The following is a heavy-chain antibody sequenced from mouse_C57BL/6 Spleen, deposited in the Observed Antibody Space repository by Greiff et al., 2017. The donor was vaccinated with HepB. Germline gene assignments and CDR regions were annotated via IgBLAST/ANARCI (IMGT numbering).Heavy chain of an antibody. CDR2: ISDGGSYT. Sequence: EVMLVESGGGLVKPGGSLKLSCAASGFTFSSYAMSWVRQTPEKRLEWVATISDGGSYTYYPDNVKGRFTISRDNAKNNLYLQMSHLKSEDTAMYYCASPYSSASYGDFDVWGTGTTVTVSS. CDR3: ASPYSSASYGDFDV. V-gene: IGHV5-4*03. CDR1: GFTFSSYA. D-gene: IGHD2-5*01. J-gene: IGHJ1*03.